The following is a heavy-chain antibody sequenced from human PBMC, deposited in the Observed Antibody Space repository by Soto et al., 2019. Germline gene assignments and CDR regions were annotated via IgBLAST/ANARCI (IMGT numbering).Heavy chain of an antibody. CDR2: VRSSGTTM. Sequence: QVQLAESGGGLVETGGYLRISCAASGFTFSDYAMSWIRQSPGTGLEWVSFVRSSGTTMYFADSVKGRFTISRDNAKNSLYLQMNSLRAEDTAVYYCARMGPSAARPSYWGQGTLVTVSS. J-gene: IGHJ4*02. V-gene: IGHV3-11*01. CDR3: ARMGPSAARPSY. D-gene: IGHD6-6*01. CDR1: GFTFSDYA.